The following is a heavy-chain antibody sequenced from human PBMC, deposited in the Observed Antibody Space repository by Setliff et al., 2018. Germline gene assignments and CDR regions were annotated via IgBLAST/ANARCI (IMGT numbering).Heavy chain of an antibody. J-gene: IGHJ3*02. V-gene: IGHV1-69*05. D-gene: IGHD3-22*01. CDR3: ARDLDYQYYYETSGRDAFDI. CDR2: SIPMYRTT. Sequence: SVKVSCKASGGTFSRYAISWVRQAPGQGLEWMGGSIPMYRTTKYAQKFQGRVTITTDESTTTAYMELSSLRSEDTAVYYCARDLDYQYYYETSGRDAFDIWGQGTMVTVSS. CDR1: GGTFSRYA.